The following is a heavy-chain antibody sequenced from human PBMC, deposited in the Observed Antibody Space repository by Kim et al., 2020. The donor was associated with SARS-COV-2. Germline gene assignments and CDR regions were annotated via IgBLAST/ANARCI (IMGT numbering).Heavy chain of an antibody. D-gene: IGHD3-3*01. J-gene: IGHJ5*02. Sequence: ASVKVSCKASGYTFTSYYMHWVRQAPGQGLEWMGIINPSGDSTSYAQEFQGRVTMTRNTSTSTVYMELSSLTSEDTAVYYCARAPTIFERLDPWGQGTLVPVSS. CDR1: GYTFTSYY. CDR3: ARAPTIFERLDP. V-gene: IGHV1-46*01. CDR2: INPSGDST.